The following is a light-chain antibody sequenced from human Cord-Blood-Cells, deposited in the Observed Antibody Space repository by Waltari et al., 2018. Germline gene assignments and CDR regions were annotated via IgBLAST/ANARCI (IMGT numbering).Light chain of an antibody. CDR3: QQYYSTPPYT. CDR2: WAS. V-gene: IGKV4-1*01. CDR1: RTVLYSSYNTNY. Sequence: DTVVPELSYCAAVLLGVLATIPDNPSRTVLYSSYNTNYLARYQQKPGQPPKLLIYWASTRESGVPDRFSGSGSGTDFTLTISSLQAEDVAVYYCQQYYSTPPYTFGQGTKLEIK. J-gene: IGKJ2*01.